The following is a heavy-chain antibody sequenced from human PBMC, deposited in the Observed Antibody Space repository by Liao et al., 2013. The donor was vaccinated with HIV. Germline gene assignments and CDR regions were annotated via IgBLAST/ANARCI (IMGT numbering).Heavy chain of an antibody. D-gene: IGHD1-26*01. J-gene: IGHJ3*02. Sequence: QVQLQESGPGLVKPSETLFLTCTVSGGSISSDYWTWIRQPAGKGLEWIGYIYYSGNTNYNPSLKSRVTIAVDTSKNQFSLRLSSVTAADTALYYCARWELLRYAFDIWGQGTMVTVSS. CDR1: GGSISSDY. CDR3: ARWELLRYAFDI. V-gene: IGHV4-59*01. CDR2: IYYSGNT.